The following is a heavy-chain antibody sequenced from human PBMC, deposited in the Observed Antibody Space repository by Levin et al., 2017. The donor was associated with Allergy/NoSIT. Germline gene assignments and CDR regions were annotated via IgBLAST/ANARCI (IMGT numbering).Heavy chain of an antibody. D-gene: IGHD5-12*01. V-gene: IGHV4-59*01. Sequence: SQTLSLTCTVSGGSISSYYWSWIRPPPGKGLEWIGYIYYSGSTNYNPSLKSRVTISVDTSKNQFSLKLSSVTAADTAVYYCARGLNRSGYDPTEFDYWGQGTLVTVSS. CDR3: ARGLNRSGYDPTEFDY. J-gene: IGHJ4*02. CDR2: IYYSGST. CDR1: GGSISSYY.